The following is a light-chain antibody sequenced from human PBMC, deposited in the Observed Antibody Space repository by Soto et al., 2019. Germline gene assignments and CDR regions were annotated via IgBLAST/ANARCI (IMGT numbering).Light chain of an antibody. Sequence: DIQMTQSPSSLSASVGDRVTITCRASQSISSYLNWYQQKPGEAPKILIYAASTLQSGVPSRFSGRGSGPDFSLTISSLQPEDFATYYCQQSYSTPRTFGQGTKVEI. V-gene: IGKV1-39*01. CDR1: QSISSY. J-gene: IGKJ1*01. CDR3: QQSYSTPRT. CDR2: AAS.